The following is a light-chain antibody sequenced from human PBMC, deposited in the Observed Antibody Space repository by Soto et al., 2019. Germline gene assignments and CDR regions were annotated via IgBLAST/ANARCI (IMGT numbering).Light chain of an antibody. CDR1: ASDVGGYNY. CDR2: EVT. V-gene: IGLV2-14*01. Sequence: QSALTQPASVSGSPGQSITISCAGTASDVGGYNYVSWYQHHPGKAPKLMIYEVTSRPPGVSSRFSGSKTGNTASLTISGLQTEDDGDYFCCSYTYSGTYVFGTGTNVTVL. J-gene: IGLJ1*01. CDR3: CSYTYSGTYV.